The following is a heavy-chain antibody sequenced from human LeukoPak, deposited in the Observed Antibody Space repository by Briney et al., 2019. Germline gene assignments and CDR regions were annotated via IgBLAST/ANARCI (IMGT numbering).Heavy chain of an antibody. CDR2: INWNGGST. Sequence: GGSLRLSCSASGFTFRSAWMTWVRQAPGKGLEWVSGINWNGGSTGYADSVKGRFTISRDNAKNSLYLQMNSLRAEDTALYYCARDHCSSTSCHQGYWGQGTLVTVSS. CDR3: ARDHCSSTSCHQGY. V-gene: IGHV3-20*04. J-gene: IGHJ4*02. CDR1: GFTFRSAW. D-gene: IGHD2-2*01.